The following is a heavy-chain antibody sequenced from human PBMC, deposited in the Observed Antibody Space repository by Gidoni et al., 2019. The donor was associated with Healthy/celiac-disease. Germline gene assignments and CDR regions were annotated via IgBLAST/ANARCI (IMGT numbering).Heavy chain of an antibody. D-gene: IGHD3-10*01. CDR1: GGSISSSSYY. CDR2: IYYSGST. J-gene: IGHJ4*02. V-gene: IGHV4-39*01. Sequence: QLQLQESGPGLVKPSETLSLTCTVSGGSISSSSYYWGWIRQPPGKGLEWIGSIYYSGSTYYNPSLKSRVTISVDTSKNQFSLKLSSVTAADTAVYYCARHENPYYGSGSPFDYWGQGTLVTVSS. CDR3: ARHENPYYGSGSPFDY.